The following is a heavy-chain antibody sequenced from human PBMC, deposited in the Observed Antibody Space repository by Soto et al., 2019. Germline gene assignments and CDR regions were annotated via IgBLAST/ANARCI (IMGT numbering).Heavy chain of an antibody. J-gene: IGHJ5*02. CDR2: INPNSGGT. V-gene: IGHV1-2*02. D-gene: IGHD3-10*01. CDR1: GYTFTGYY. CDR3: ASRVGIYGPLDP. Sequence: ASVKVSCKASGYTFTGYYMHWVRQAPGQGLEWMGWINPNSGGTNYAQKFQGRVTMTRETSISTAYMELSRLRSDDTAVYYCASRVGIYGPLDPWGPGTLVTVYS.